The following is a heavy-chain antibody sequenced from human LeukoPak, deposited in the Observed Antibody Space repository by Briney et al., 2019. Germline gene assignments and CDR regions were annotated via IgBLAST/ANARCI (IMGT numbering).Heavy chain of an antibody. CDR2: ISYDGSNK. CDR1: GFTFSSYG. D-gene: IGHD3-10*01. J-gene: IGHJ4*02. CDR3: AKDRIPLLMGTGFDY. Sequence: GGSLRLSCAASGFTFSSYGMHWVRQAPGKGLEWVAVISYDGSNKYYAGSVKGRFTISRDNSKNTLYLQMNSLRAEDTAVYYCAKDRIPLLMGTGFDYWGQGTLVTVSS. V-gene: IGHV3-30*18.